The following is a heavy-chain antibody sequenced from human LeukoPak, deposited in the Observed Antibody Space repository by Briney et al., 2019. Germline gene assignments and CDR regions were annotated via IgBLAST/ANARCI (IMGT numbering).Heavy chain of an antibody. CDR1: GYIFINFY. CDR2: INPNIGAT. Sequence: ASVKVSCRPSGYIFINFYIHWVXXAPGQGPXXXGWINPNIGATKYAHXFQGRVTLXXDTSVSTAYMELRGLGSDDTAVYYCARAVGDQLMAFDYWGQGTLVTVSS. V-gene: IGHV1-2*02. CDR3: ARAVGDQLMAFDY. J-gene: IGHJ4*02. D-gene: IGHD3-16*01.